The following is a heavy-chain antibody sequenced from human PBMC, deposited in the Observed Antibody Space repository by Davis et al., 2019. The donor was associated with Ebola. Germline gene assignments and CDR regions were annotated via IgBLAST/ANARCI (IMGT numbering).Heavy chain of an antibody. CDR2: TYQTSRWFF. CDR1: GDSVSGKSAG. J-gene: IGHJ4*02. V-gene: IGHV6-1*01. CDR3: ARGWLRTGFDS. Sequence: HSQTLSLTCAISGDSVSGKSAGWNWIRQSPSRGLEWLGRTYQTSRWFFDYSVSVKSRITIGPDTSKNQFSLHLNSVTPEDTAVYYCARGWLRTGFDSWGQGTLVTVSS. D-gene: IGHD5-12*01.